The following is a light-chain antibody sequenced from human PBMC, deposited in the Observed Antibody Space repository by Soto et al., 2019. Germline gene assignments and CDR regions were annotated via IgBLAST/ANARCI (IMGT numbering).Light chain of an antibody. Sequence: EIVLTQSPATLSLSPGERATLSCRASQSLSNSLAWYQHKPGQAPRLLIYEASTRATGVPARFSGSGSGTAFTLTISSLEAEDFAIYYCLQCANGPPQGFTFGPGTKV. CDR1: QSLSNS. V-gene: IGKV3-11*01. CDR2: EAS. J-gene: IGKJ3*01. CDR3: LQCANGPPQGFT.